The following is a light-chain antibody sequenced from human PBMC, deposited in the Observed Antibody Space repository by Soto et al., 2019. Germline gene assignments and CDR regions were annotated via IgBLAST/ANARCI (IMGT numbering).Light chain of an antibody. CDR1: SSDVGSHNL. CDR2: EVS. V-gene: IGLV2-14*02. J-gene: IGLJ1*01. Sequence: QSALTQPASVSGSPGQSVTISCTGTSSDVGSHNLVSWYQQHPGKAPKLMIYEVSDRPSGVSNRFSGSKSGNTASLTISGLQAEDEADYYCSSYTTSSTYVFGTGTSSPS. CDR3: SSYTTSSTYV.